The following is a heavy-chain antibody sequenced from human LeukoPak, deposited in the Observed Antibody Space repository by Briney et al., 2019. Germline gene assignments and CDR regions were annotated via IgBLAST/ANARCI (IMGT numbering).Heavy chain of an antibody. Sequence: PGRSLRLSCAASGFTFSSYGMHWVRQAPGKGLEWVAVIWYDGSNKYYADSVKGRFTISRDNAKNSLYLQMNSLRAEDTAVYYCARDGGPYSGSYIAYWGQGTLVTVSS. V-gene: IGHV3-33*01. J-gene: IGHJ4*02. CDR3: ARDGGPYSGSYIAY. D-gene: IGHD1-26*01. CDR2: IWYDGSNK. CDR1: GFTFSSYG.